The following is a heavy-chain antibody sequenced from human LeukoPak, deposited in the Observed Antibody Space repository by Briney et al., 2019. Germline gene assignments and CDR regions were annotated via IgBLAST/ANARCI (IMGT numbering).Heavy chain of an antibody. Sequence: GESLKISCKGSGYSFTSYWIGWVRQMPGKGLEWMGIIYPGDSDTRYSPSFQGQVTISADKPISTAYLQWSSLKASDTAIYYCATYSDTFYFDCWGQGTLVTVSS. CDR2: IYPGDSDT. CDR3: ATYSDTFYFDC. D-gene: IGHD3-16*01. CDR1: GYSFTSYW. V-gene: IGHV5-51*04. J-gene: IGHJ4*02.